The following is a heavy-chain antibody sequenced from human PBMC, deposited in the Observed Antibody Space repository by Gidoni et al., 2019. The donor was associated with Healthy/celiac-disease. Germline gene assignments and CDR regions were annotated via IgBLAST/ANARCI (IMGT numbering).Heavy chain of an antibody. V-gene: IGHV3-33*01. CDR3: ARDRAVIVPSDSFDY. D-gene: IGHD6-6*01. J-gene: IGHJ4*02. CDR1: GFTFSSYG. CDR2: IWYDGSNK. Sequence: QVQLVESGGGVVQPGRSLRLSCAASGFTFSSYGMHWVRQAPGKGLEWVAVIWYDGSNKYYADSVKGRFTISRDNSKNTLYLQMNSLRAEDTAVYYCARDRAVIVPSDSFDYWGQGTLVTVSS.